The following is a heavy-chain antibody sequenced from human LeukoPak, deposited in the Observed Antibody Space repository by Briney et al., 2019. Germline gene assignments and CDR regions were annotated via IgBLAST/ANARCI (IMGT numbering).Heavy chain of an antibody. CDR3: ARVTVGWLDNWFDP. CDR1: GYTFTSYY. V-gene: IGHV1-2*02. J-gene: IGHJ5*02. Sequence: GASVKVSCKASGYTFTSYYMHWVRQAPGQGLEWVGRINPNSAGTNYAEKFQGRVTVTRYTSISTAYMELSRLRSDDTAVYYCARVTVGWLDNWFDPWGQGTLVTVSS. CDR2: INPNSAGT. D-gene: IGHD6-19*01.